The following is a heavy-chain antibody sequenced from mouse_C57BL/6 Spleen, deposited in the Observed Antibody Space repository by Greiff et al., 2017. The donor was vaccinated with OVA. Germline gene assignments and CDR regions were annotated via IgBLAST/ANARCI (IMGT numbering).Heavy chain of an antibody. V-gene: IGHV1-26*01. J-gene: IGHJ3*01. CDR1: GYTFTDYY. D-gene: IGHD4-1*01. CDR2: INPNNGGT. CDR3: ARGNWDGFAY. Sequence: EVQLQQSGPELVKPGASVKISCKASGYTFTDYYMNWVKQSHGKSLEWIGDINPNNGGTSYNQKFKGKATLTVDKSSSTAYMELRSLTSDDSAVYYCARGNWDGFAYWGQGTLVTVSA.